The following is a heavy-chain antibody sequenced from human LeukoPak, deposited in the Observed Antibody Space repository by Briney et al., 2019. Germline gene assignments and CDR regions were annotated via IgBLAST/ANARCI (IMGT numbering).Heavy chain of an antibody. V-gene: IGHV3-74*01. J-gene: IGHJ6*03. CDR1: GFTFSSYW. CDR3: IRTLIVATSPYMDV. CDR2: VNSDGTGT. D-gene: IGHD5-12*01. Sequence: QPGGSLRLSCAASGFTFSSYWMHWVRQAPGKGLVWVSRVNSDGTGTTYADSVEGRFTISRDNAKNTVYLQMHSLGAEDTAIYYCIRTLIVATSPYMDVWGKGTTVTVSS.